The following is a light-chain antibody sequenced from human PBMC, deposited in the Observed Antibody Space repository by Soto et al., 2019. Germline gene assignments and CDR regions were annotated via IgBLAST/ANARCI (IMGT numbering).Light chain of an antibody. J-gene: IGLJ1*01. V-gene: IGLV1-40*01. CDR3: QSYDNSLSGFYV. Sequence: QSVLTQPPSVSGAPGQRVTIYCTGSSSNIGANSDVHWYQQLTGAAPKLLIYGNTNRPSGVSDRFSASKSGTSASLAITGLQAEDEADYYCQSYDNSLSGFYVFGTGTKVTVL. CDR1: SSNIGANSD. CDR2: GNT.